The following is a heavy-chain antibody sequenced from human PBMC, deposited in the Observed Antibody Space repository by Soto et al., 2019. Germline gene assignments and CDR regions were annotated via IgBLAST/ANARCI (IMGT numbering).Heavy chain of an antibody. CDR3: ARGFSGYYSSLDY. J-gene: IGHJ4*02. D-gene: IGHD5-12*01. Sequence: QVHLVQSGAEVKRPGSSVKVSCEASGGSFSSDAITWVRQVPGQGLEWMGGIIPTFGAANYGRQFQGRVTISADESTRTVYMELSSLLFDDTAVYYCARGFSGYYSSLDYWGQGTLVTVSS. CDR2: IIPTFGAA. V-gene: IGHV1-69*01. CDR1: GGSFSSDA.